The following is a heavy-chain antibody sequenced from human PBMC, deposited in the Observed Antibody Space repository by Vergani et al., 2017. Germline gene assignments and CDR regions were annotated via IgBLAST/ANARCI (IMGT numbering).Heavy chain of an antibody. V-gene: IGHV3-30*18. CDR2: ISYVGSNK. Sequence: QVQLVESGGGVVQPGRSLRLSCAASGFTFSSYGMHWVRQAPGKGLEWVAVISYVGSNKYYADSVKGRFTISRDNSKNTLYLQMNSLRAEDTAVYYCAKEYYDFWSGYYYYGMDVWGQGTTVTVSS. D-gene: IGHD3-3*01. CDR1: GFTFSSYG. J-gene: IGHJ6*02. CDR3: AKEYYDFWSGYYYYGMDV.